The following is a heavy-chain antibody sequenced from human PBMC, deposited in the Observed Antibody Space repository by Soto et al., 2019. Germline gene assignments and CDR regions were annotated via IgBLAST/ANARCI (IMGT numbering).Heavy chain of an antibody. D-gene: IGHD2-2*01. CDR3: ARLVVPAATLQRVDYYYGMDV. CDR2: TYYRSKWYN. Sequence: PSQTLSLTCAISGDSVSSNSAAWNWIRQSPSRGLEWLGRTYYRSKWYNDYAVSVKSRITINPDTSKNQFSLQLNSVTPEDTAVYYCARLVVPAATLQRVDYYYGMDVCGQGPTVTVYS. V-gene: IGHV6-1*01. J-gene: IGHJ6*02. CDR1: GDSVSSNSAA.